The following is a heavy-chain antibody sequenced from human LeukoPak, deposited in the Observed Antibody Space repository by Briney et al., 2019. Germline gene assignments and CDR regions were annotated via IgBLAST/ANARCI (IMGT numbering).Heavy chain of an antibody. CDR2: INPSGTT. CDR3: AKCSETGTTRWFDP. CDR1: GYTFTSYC. J-gene: IGHJ5*02. D-gene: IGHD1-7*01. V-gene: IGHV1-46*01. Sequence: APVKVSCKASGYTFTSYCLHWVRQAPGQGLEWMGLINPSGTTTYAQNFQGRATMTRDTSASTAYMELSSLRSDDTAVYYCAKCSETGTTRWFDPWGQGTLVTVSS.